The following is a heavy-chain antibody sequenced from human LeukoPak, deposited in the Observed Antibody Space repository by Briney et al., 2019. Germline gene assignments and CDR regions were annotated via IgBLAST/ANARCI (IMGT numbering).Heavy chain of an antibody. CDR2: INSDGSST. CDR3: ARVSGIAAAGTHFDY. V-gene: IGHV3-74*01. D-gene: IGHD6-13*01. J-gene: IGHJ4*02. CDR1: GFTFSSYW. Sequence: GGSLRLSCAASGFTFSSYWMHWVRQAPGKGLVWVSRINSDGSSTSYADSVKGRFTISRDTAKNTLYLQVNSLRAEDTAVYYCARVSGIAAAGTHFDYWGQGTLVTVSS.